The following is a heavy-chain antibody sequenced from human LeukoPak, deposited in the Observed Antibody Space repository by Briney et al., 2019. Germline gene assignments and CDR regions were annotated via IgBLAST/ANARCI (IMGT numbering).Heavy chain of an antibody. CDR3: ARAPGDYCGGDCYSLWWFDP. Sequence: GGSLRLSCAASGFTFSNSGMSWVRQAPGKGLEWVSVIYSGGSTYYADSVKGRFTISRDNSKSTLYIQMNSLRAEDTAVYYCARAPGDYCGGDCYSLWWFDPWGQGTLVTVSS. CDR1: GFTFSNSG. J-gene: IGHJ5*02. D-gene: IGHD2-21*02. V-gene: IGHV3-53*01. CDR2: IYSGGST.